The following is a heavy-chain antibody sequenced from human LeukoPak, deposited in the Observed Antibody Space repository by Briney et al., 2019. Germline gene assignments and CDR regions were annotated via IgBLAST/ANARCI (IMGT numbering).Heavy chain of an antibody. Sequence: SETLSLTCTVSGGSISSSSYYCGWIRQPPGKGLEWIGSIYYSGSTYYNPSLKSRVTISVDTSKNQFSLKLSSVTAADTAVYYCARLVSDYYDSSGYIDYWGQGTLVTVSS. CDR3: ARLVSDYYDSSGYIDY. D-gene: IGHD3-22*01. J-gene: IGHJ4*02. V-gene: IGHV4-39*01. CDR1: GGSISSSSYY. CDR2: IYYSGST.